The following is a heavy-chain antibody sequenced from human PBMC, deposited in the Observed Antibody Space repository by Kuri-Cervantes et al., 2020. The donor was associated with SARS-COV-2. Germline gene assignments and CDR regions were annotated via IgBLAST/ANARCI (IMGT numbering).Heavy chain of an antibody. CDR1: GFAFSGYG. V-gene: IGHV3-30*18. CDR2: ISYDGSNK. Sequence: GESLKISWAASGFAFSGYGMHWVRQAPGKGLEWVAVISYDGSNKDYADSVKGRFTASRDDSKNTLFLQMNSLRAEDTAVYYCAKEMFPLRHDFDYWGQGTLVTVSS. CDR3: AKEMFPLRHDFDY. J-gene: IGHJ4*02. D-gene: IGHD3-10*02.